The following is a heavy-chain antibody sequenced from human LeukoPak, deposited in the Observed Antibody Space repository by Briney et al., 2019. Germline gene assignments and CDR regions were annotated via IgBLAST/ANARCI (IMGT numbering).Heavy chain of an antibody. CDR2: ISWNSGSI. CDR3: AKDRGWNSWDVFVI. CDR1: GFTFDDYA. D-gene: IGHD1-1*01. J-gene: IGHJ3*02. Sequence: GRSLRLSCAASGFTFDDYAMHWVRQAPAKGLEWVSGISWNSGSIGYADSVKGRFTISRDNAKNSLSLQMNSLRAEDMALYYCAKDRGWNSWDVFVIWGKGTMVTVSS. V-gene: IGHV3-9*03.